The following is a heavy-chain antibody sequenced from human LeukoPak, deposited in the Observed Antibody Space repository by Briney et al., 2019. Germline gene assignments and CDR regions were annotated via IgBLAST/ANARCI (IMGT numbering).Heavy chain of an antibody. V-gene: IGHV4-38-2*02. D-gene: IGHD3-10*01. CDR2: IDHSGST. CDR1: GYSISSGYY. J-gene: IGHJ4*02. CDR3: ARRPLYYYGSGSWNQGVPDY. Sequence: SETLSLTCTVSGYSISSGYYWGWIRQPPGKGLEWTGSIDHSGSTNYNPSLKSRVTISVDTSKNQFSLKLSSVTAADTAVYYCARRPLYYYGSGSWNQGVPDYWGQGTLVTVSS.